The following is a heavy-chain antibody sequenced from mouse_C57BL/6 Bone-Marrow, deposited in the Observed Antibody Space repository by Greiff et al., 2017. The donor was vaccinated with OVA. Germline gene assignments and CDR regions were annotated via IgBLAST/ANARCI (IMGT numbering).Heavy chain of an antibody. Sequence: VQLVESGAELARPGASVKLSCKASGYTFTSYGISWVKQRTGQGLEWIGEIYPRSGNTYYNEKFKGKATLTADKSSSTAYMELRSLTSEDSAVYFCARYDGYYSDYWGQGTTLTVSS. CDR3: ARYDGYYSDY. CDR2: IYPRSGNT. CDR1: GYTFTSYG. D-gene: IGHD2-2*01. J-gene: IGHJ2*01. V-gene: IGHV1-81*01.